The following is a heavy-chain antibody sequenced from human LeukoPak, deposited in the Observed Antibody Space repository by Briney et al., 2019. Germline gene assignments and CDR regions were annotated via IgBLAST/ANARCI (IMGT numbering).Heavy chain of an antibody. CDR1: GGSISSSSYH. J-gene: IGHJ1*01. D-gene: IGHD3-22*01. Sequence: SSETLSLTCTVSGGSISSSSYHWGWIRQPPGKGLEWIGSIYYSGSTYYNPSLKSRVTISVDTSKNQFSLKLSSVTAADTAVYYCASPPAGRYYYDSSGYYHGVEYFQHWGQGTLVTVSS. CDR2: IYYSGST. CDR3: ASPPAGRYYYDSSGYYHGVEYFQH. V-gene: IGHV4-39*01.